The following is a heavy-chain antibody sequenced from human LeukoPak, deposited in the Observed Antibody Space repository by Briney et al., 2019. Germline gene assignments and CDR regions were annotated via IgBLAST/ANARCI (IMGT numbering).Heavy chain of an antibody. CDR1: GGSISRGGYS. J-gene: IGHJ6*02. D-gene: IGHD2-2*01. V-gene: IGHV4-30-2*01. CDR2: ICHSGST. Sequence: PSETLSLTCAVSGGSISRGGYSWSWIRQPPGKGLEWIGYICHSGSTYYNPSLKSRVTISLDRSKDQFSLKLSSVTAADTAVYFCARGPLRYCSSTSCASMDVWGQGTTVTVSS. CDR3: ARGPLRYCSSTSCASMDV.